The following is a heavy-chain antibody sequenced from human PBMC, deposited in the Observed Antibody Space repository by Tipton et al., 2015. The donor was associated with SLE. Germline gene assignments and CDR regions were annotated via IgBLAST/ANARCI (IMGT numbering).Heavy chain of an antibody. J-gene: IGHJ4*02. V-gene: IGHV4-4*02. CDR2: FYHSGST. CDR1: GGSISSNNW. D-gene: IGHD3-3*01. Sequence: TLSLTCAVSGGSISSNNWWSWVRQPPGKGLEWIGEFYHSGSTNYNLSLKSRVTISVDKSKNQFSLKLSSVTAADTAVYYCATGNRGYYRPFDYWGQGTLVTVSS. CDR3: ATGNRGYYRPFDY.